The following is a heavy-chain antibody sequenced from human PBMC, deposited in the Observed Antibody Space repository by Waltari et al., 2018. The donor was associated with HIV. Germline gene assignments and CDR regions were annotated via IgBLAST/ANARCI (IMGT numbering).Heavy chain of an antibody. V-gene: IGHV3-33*01. J-gene: IGHJ6*02. CDR1: GLSFRNYG. CDR2: IWYDGSTK. Sequence: QEQLVESGGGVVQPGRSLRLSCAASGLSFRNYGMHWVRQAPGKGLEWVAIIWYDGSTKYYADSVKGRFTISRDNSKNTLYLQMNSLRVEDTAVYYCARDRLATGSGGMDVWGQGTTVTVSS. D-gene: IGHD1-26*01. CDR3: ARDRLATGSGGMDV.